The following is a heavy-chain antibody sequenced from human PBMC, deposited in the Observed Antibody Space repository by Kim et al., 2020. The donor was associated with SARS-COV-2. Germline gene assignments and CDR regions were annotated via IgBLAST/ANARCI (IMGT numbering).Heavy chain of an antibody. CDR1: GFTFGDYA. V-gene: IGHV3-49*04. J-gene: IGHJ6*03. D-gene: IGHD3-3*01. CDR2: IRSKAYGGTT. CDR3: TRDFSITIFGVVIRDYMDV. Sequence: GGSLRLSCTASGFTFGDYAMSWVRQAPGKGLEWVGFIRSKAYGGTTEYAASVKGRFTISRDDSKSIAYLQMNSLKTEDTAVYYCTRDFSITIFGVVIRDYMDVWGKGTTVTVSS.